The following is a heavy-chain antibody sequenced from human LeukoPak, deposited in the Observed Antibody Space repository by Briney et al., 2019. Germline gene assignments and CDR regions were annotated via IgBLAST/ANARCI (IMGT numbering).Heavy chain of an antibody. V-gene: IGHV3-7*01. D-gene: IGHD3-9*01. CDR3: AGDQTDPRYFDWAEPRYFDL. J-gene: IGHJ2*01. CDR1: RFTFSDYY. CDR2: IKEDGSEK. Sequence: GRSLRLSCAASRFTFSDYYMTWVRQAPGRGLEWVANIKEDGSEKNYVDSVKGRFTISRDNAKNSVYLLLNSLTPEDTAVYYCAGDQTDPRYFDWAEPRYFDLWGRGTLVTVSS.